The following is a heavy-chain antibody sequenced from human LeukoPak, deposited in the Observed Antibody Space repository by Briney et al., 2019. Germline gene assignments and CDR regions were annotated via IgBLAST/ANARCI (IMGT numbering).Heavy chain of an antibody. J-gene: IGHJ4*02. CDR3: ARDYPADY. CDR1: GFTFSSYP. CDR2: ISSDGSDK. V-gene: IGHV3-30-3*01. Sequence: QTGGSLRLSCAVSGFTFSSYPMPWVRQAPGKGLEWVALISSDGSDKKYADSVKGRFTISRDNSRNTLYLQMHSLRVEDTAVYYCARDYPADYWGQGTLVTVSS.